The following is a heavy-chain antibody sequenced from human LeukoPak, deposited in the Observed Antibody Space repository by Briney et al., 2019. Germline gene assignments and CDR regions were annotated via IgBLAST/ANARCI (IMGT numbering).Heavy chain of an antibody. V-gene: IGHV3-66*01. CDR3: ARDLEAANTYYFDY. Sequence: GGSLRLSCAASGFTVSSSYMSWVRQAPGKGLEWVSIISSAGTTYYADSVKGRFTISRDNSKNTVYLQVNSLRDEDAAVYYCARDLEAANTYYFDYWGQGTMVTVSS. J-gene: IGHJ4*02. CDR2: ISSAGTT. CDR1: GFTVSSSY. D-gene: IGHD6-13*01.